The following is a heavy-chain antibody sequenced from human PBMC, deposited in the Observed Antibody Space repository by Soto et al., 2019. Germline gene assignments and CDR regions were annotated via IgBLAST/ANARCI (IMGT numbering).Heavy chain of an antibody. Sequence: PSETLSLTCTVSGGSISSFYWSWIRQPPGKGLEWIGYIYYSGSTNYNPSLKTRVTISVDTSKNQFSLKLSSVTATDTAVYYCARTRYCSSLNCYFDYWGQGSLVTVSS. J-gene: IGHJ4*02. CDR1: GGSISSFY. V-gene: IGHV4-59*08. CDR3: ARTRYCSSLNCYFDY. D-gene: IGHD2-2*01. CDR2: IYYSGST.